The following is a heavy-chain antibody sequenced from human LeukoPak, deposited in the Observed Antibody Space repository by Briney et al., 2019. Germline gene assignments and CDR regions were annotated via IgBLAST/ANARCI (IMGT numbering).Heavy chain of an antibody. J-gene: IGHJ3*02. CDR3: ARPSRGSSGYDAFDI. CDR1: GDTFNNYA. D-gene: IGHD3-22*01. Sequence: ASVKVSCKASGDTFNNYAITWVRQAPGQGLEWMGGIIPIFGTANYAQKFQGRVTITADESTNTASMDLSSLRSEDTAVYYCARPSRGSSGYDAFDIWGQGTMVTVSS. CDR2: IIPIFGTA. V-gene: IGHV1-69*13.